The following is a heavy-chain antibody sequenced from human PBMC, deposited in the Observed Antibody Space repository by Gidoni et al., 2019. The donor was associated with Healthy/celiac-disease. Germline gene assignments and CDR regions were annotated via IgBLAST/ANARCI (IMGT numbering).Heavy chain of an antibody. D-gene: IGHD4-17*01. CDR3: ARDGGYGDYVDY. V-gene: IGHV1-69*08. CDR2: IIPILGIA. CDR1: GGAFSSYT. J-gene: IGHJ4*02. Sequence: QVQLVQSGAEVKKAGSSVKVPCKAAGGAFSSYTISWVRQAPGQGLEWMGRIIPILGIANYAQKFQGRVTITADKSTSTAYMELSSLRSEDTAVYYCARDGGYGDYVDYWGQGTLVTVSS.